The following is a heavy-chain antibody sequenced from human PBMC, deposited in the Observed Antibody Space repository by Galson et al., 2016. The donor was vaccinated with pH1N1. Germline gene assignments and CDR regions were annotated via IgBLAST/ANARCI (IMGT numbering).Heavy chain of an antibody. V-gene: IGHV5-51*01. J-gene: IGHJ3*02. CDR1: GHKFTSSW. CDR2: IYLGGSLI. CDR3: ARQNDYGDYRGDAFDI. Sequence: SGAEVTKPGESLKISCKGSGHKFTSSWIGWVRQMPGKGLEWMGIIYLGGSLIRYRPSFQGQVTISADKSVNIVYLEWGSLKASDTAMYYCARQNDYGDYRGDAFDIWGQGTMVTVSS. D-gene: IGHD4-17*01.